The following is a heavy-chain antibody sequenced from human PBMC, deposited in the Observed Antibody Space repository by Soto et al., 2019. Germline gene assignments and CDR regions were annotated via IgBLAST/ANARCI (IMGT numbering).Heavy chain of an antibody. V-gene: IGHV3-7*05. CDR1: GFTFSNYW. Sequence: GGSLRLSCAASGFTFSNYWMTWVRQAPGQGLEWVATINQAGIGKHLVDSVKGRFTISRDNARTSLYLQMDTLRDEDTAVYYCVGGAAVDCAPISCQLFDCWGQGTLVTVSS. CDR3: VGGAAVDCAPISCQLFDC. D-gene: IGHD2-2*01. J-gene: IGHJ4*02. CDR2: INQAGIGK.